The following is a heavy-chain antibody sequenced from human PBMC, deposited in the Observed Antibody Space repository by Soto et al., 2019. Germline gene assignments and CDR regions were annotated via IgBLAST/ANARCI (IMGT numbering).Heavy chain of an antibody. J-gene: IGHJ4*02. Sequence: QVQLVQSGAEVKKPGASVKVSCKASGYTFTSYDINWVRQATGQGLEWMGWMNPNSGNTGYAQKFQGRVTRTRNTSISTAYMELSSLRSEDTAVYYCARSVTYYDILTGYHTTYYFDYWGQGTLVTVSS. CDR3: ARSVTYYDILTGYHTTYYFDY. D-gene: IGHD3-9*01. CDR2: MNPNSGNT. V-gene: IGHV1-8*01. CDR1: GYTFTSYD.